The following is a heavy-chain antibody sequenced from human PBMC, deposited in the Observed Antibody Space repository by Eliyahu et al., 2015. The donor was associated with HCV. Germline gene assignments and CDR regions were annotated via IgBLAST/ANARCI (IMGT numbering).Heavy chain of an antibody. J-gene: IGHJ4*02. CDR1: GFPFXXPY. CDR2: ISGTTNTI. CDR3: ARSGSYLSWGNQYYFDS. Sequence: QVQLVESGGGLVKPGGSLRLSCAASGFPFXXPYMSWIRQAPGKGLEWLSYISGTTNTIYYADSVKGRFAISRDNAKNSLYLQMNSLRAEDTAVYYCARSGSYLSWGNQYYFDSWGQGTLVTVSS. D-gene: IGHD1-26*01. V-gene: IGHV3-11*01.